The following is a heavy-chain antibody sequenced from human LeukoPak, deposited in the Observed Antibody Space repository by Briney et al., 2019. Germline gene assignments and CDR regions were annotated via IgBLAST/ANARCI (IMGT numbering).Heavy chain of an antibody. J-gene: IGHJ4*02. Sequence: EASVKVSCKASGGTFSSYTISWVRQAPGQGLEWMGRIIPILGIANYAQKFQGRVTITADKSTSTAYMELSSLRSEDTAVYYCARGGSSGYSYYFDYWGQGTLVTVSS. D-gene: IGHD3-22*01. CDR3: ARGGSSGYSYYFDY. CDR2: IIPILGIA. CDR1: GGTFSSYT. V-gene: IGHV1-69*02.